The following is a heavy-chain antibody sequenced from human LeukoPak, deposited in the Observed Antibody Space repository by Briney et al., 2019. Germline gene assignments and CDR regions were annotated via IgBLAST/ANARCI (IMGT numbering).Heavy chain of an antibody. CDR1: GFSLSGYW. D-gene: IGHD2-15*01. CDR2: NNGDGSTT. J-gene: IGHJ5*02. V-gene: IGHV3-74*01. Sequence: GGSLRLSCVASGFSLSGYWMYWVRQAPGKGLMSISRNNGDGSTTNYADVVKGRFTMSRDNVKNTLYLQMNSLRVEDTAVYYCARDPRNVGLAPWGQGTLVTVSS. CDR3: ARDPRNVGLAP.